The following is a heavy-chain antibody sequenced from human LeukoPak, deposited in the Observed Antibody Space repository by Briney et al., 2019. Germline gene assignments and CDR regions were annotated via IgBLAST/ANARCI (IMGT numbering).Heavy chain of an antibody. CDR3: ARLTAPDY. CDR1: GYTFTSYG. D-gene: IGHD2-21*02. J-gene: IGHJ4*02. Sequence: ASVKVSCKASGYTFTSYGISWVRQAPGQGLEWMGWISAYNGNTNYAQKFQGRVTMTRDTSISTAYMELSRLRSDDTAVYYCARLTAPDYWGQGTLVTVSS. V-gene: IGHV1-18*01. CDR2: ISAYNGNT.